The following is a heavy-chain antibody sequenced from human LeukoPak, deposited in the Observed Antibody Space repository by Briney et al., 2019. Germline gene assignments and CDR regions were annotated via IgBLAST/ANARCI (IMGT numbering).Heavy chain of an antibody. CDR1: GYTFTGYY. CDR2: INPNSGGT. V-gene: IGHV1-2*02. Sequence: VAVKVSCKASGYTFTGYYMHWVRQAPGQGREWMGWINPNSGGTNYAQKFQGRVTMTRDTSISTAYMELSRLRSDDAAVYYCARVSNYYDSSGYYPSKALSYWGQGTLVTVSS. CDR3: ARVSNYYDSSGYYPSKALSY. D-gene: IGHD3-22*01. J-gene: IGHJ4*02.